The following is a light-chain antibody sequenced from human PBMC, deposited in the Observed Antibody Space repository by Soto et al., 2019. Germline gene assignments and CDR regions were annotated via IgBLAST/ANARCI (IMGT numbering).Light chain of an antibody. V-gene: IGKV1-5*01. Sequence: DIQMTQSPSSLSASVGDRVTITCRASQSISLWLAWYQQKPGKAPRLLIYDVSTLESGVPSRVSGSGSGTEFSLTIKSLEPDDFATYYCQQYNSYSWTFGQGTKVDIK. J-gene: IGKJ1*01. CDR2: DVS. CDR3: QQYNSYSWT. CDR1: QSISLW.